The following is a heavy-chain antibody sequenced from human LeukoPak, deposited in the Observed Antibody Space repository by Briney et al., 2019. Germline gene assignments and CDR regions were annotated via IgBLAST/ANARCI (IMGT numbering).Heavy chain of an antibody. CDR1: GFTFDNYR. J-gene: IGHJ4*02. CDR3: TKRVKYGGTWDHFAD. V-gene: IGHV3-23*01. D-gene: IGHD1-26*01. CDR2: VNADGGNT. Sequence: GGSLRLSCAASGFTFDNYRMSWVRQAPGKGLEWVSTVNADGGNTYYADSVKGRFTISRDNSKSTMILQMNSLRVEDTALYYCTKRVKYGGTWDHFADWGQGTLVTVSS.